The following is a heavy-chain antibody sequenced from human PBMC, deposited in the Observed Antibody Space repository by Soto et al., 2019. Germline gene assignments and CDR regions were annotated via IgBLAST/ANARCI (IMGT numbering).Heavy chain of an antibody. CDR3: ARVGANGIYFDY. V-gene: IGHV1-69*01. D-gene: IGHD1-26*01. CDR2: IIPIFGTA. J-gene: IGHJ4*02. Sequence: SWIRQPPGKGLEWMGGIIPIFGTANYAQKFQGRVTITADESTSTAYMELSSLRSEDTAVYYCARVGANGIYFDYWGQGTLVTVSS.